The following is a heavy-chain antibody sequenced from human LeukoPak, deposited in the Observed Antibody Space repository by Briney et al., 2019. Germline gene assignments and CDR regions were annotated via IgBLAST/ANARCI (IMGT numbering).Heavy chain of an antibody. CDR1: GFTFSSYW. CDR3: AREHYDFWSGFYYYYYGMDV. V-gene: IGHV3-74*01. Sequence: GGSLRLSCAASGFTFSSYWMHWVRRAPGKGLVWVSRINSDGSSTSYADSVKGRFTISRDNAKNTLYLQMNSLRAEDTAVYYCAREHYDFWSGFYYYYYGMDVWGQGTTVTVSS. D-gene: IGHD3-3*01. CDR2: INSDGSST. J-gene: IGHJ6*02.